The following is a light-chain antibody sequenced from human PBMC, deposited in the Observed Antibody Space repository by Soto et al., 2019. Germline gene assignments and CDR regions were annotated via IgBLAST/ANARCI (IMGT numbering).Light chain of an antibody. J-gene: IGKJ4*01. V-gene: IGKV3D-15*01. Sequence: EIVMTQSPATLSVSPGERATLSCRANQDINIYLAWYQQKPGQAPRLLISGASTRATGIPDRFSGSGSGTEFHLTISSLQSEDFAVYYCQQYNTWPLTFGGGTNVEVK. CDR2: GAS. CDR3: QQYNTWPLT. CDR1: QDINIY.